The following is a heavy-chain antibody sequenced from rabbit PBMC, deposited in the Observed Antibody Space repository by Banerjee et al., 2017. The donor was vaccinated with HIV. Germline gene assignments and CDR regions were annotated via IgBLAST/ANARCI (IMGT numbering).Heavy chain of an antibody. CDR2: IYTSSGST. J-gene: IGHJ4*01. CDR1: GIDFSSYYY. CDR3: ARERVSYAGYAGYGYARGLYNL. Sequence: QSLEESGGDLVKPGASLTLTCTASGIDFSSYYYMCWVRQAPGKGLELIACIYTSSGSTWYASWVNGRFTISRSTSLNTVDLKMTSLTAADTATYFCARERVSYAGYAGYGYARGLYNLWGPGTLVTVS. D-gene: IGHD6-1*01. V-gene: IGHV1S43*01.